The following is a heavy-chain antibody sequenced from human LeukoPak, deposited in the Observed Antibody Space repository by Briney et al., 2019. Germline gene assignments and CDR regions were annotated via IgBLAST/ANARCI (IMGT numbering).Heavy chain of an antibody. CDR1: GGSISSSSYY. D-gene: IGHD4-17*01. J-gene: IGHJ6*03. CDR3: ARETTVTANYYYYYMDV. Sequence: PSETLSLTCTVSGGSISSSSYYWGWIRQPPGKGLEWIGSIYYSGSTYYNPSLKSRVTISVDTSKNQFSLKLSSVTAADTAVYYCARETTVTANYYYYYMDVWGKGTTVTISS. V-gene: IGHV4-39*07. CDR2: IYYSGST.